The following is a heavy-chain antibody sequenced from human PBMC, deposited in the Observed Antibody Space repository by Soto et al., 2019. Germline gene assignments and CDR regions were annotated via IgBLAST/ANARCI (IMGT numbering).Heavy chain of an antibody. CDR1: GFTFSNHG. V-gene: IGHV3-30*18. J-gene: IGHJ6*03. CDR3: AKGSWFGELFRSYMDV. CDR2: ISYDGNKK. D-gene: IGHD3-10*01. Sequence: QVQLVESGGGAVQPGRSLRLSCAASGFTFSNHGMHWVRQAPGKGLEWVAVISYDGNKKHYADSVKGRFTISRDSGKNTLYLQMDNVRHEDTAVYYCAKGSWFGELFRSYMDVWGKGTTVTVSS.